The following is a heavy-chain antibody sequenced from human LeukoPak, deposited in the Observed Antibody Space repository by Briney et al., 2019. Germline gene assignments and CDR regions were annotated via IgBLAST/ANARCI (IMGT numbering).Heavy chain of an antibody. D-gene: IGHD3-10*01. CDR2: INPKSGGT. V-gene: IGHV1-2*02. CDR3: ARNIWFGESSDAFDI. J-gene: IGHJ3*02. Sequence: ASVKVSFKASGYSFSGYYMHWVRQAPGQGLEWMGWINPKSGGTNYAQKFQGRVTMTRDTSISTAYMELSRLRSDDTAVYYCARNIWFGESSDAFDIWGQGTMVTVSS. CDR1: GYSFSGYY.